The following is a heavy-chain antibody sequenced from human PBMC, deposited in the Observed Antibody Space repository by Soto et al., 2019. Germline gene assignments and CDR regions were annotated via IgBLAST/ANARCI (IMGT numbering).Heavy chain of an antibody. CDR1: GFSFSYYA. CDR2: IIDNGGST. CDR3: AKGLVPAAKTSLNDY. D-gene: IGHD2-2*01. V-gene: IGHV3-23*01. J-gene: IGHJ4*02. Sequence: GGSLRLSCAASGFSFSYYAMTWVRQAPGKGLEWVSTIIDNGGSTYYADSVEGRFTISRDNSKKTLYLQMNSLRAEDTAVYHCAKGLVPAAKTSLNDYWGQGTLVTVSS.